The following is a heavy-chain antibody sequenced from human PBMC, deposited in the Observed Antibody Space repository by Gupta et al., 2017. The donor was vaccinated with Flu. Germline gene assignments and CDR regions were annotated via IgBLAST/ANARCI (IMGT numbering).Heavy chain of an antibody. V-gene: IGHV3-21*01. D-gene: IGHD6-19*01. CDR2: IGSSDSYI. Sequence: MDWVHQAPGKGLEWVSSIGSSDSYIFYADLVKGRFTISRDNAKNSLFLQMNNLRAEDTAIYYCARVAVSSMDVWGQGTTVTVSS. CDR3: ARVAVSSMDV. J-gene: IGHJ6*02.